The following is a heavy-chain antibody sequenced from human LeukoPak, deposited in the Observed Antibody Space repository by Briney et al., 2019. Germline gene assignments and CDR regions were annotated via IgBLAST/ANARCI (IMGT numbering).Heavy chain of an antibody. Sequence: ASVKVSCKVSGYTPTELSMHGVRQAPGKGLEWMGGFDPEDGETIYAQKFQGRVTMTEDTSTDTAYMELSSLRSEDTAVYYCARGSCSSTSCYNDWFDPWGQGTLVTVSS. CDR2: FDPEDGET. D-gene: IGHD2-2*02. CDR3: ARGSCSSTSCYNDWFDP. J-gene: IGHJ5*02. CDR1: GYTPTELS. V-gene: IGHV1-24*01.